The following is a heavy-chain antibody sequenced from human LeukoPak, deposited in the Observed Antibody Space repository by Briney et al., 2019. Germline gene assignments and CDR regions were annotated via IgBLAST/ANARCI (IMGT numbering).Heavy chain of an antibody. V-gene: IGHV1-69*04. Sequence: ASVKVSCKASGGTFSNYAISWVRQAPGRGLEWMGRFIPILGIANYAQKFQGRVTITADKSTSTAYMELSSLRSEDTAVYYCARGPYSGYLQPYYYGMDVWGQGTTVTVSS. CDR2: FIPILGIA. CDR1: GGTFSNYA. J-gene: IGHJ6*02. D-gene: IGHD5-12*01. CDR3: ARGPYSGYLQPYYYGMDV.